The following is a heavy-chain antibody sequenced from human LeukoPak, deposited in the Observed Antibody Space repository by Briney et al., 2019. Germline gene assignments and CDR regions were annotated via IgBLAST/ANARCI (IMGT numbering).Heavy chain of an antibody. V-gene: IGHV4-59*08. CDR2: ISYTGIS. CDR1: GGSISGYW. J-gene: IGHJ3*02. CDR3: ARRWLLRGNDAFDI. D-gene: IGHD3-22*01. Sequence: PSETLSLTCSVSGGSISGYWWSWIRQPPGRGREWIGFISYTGISKYNPSLQSRVTISLDTSKNQFSLRLTSVTAADAAVYYCARRWLLRGNDAFDIWGQGTMVAVSS.